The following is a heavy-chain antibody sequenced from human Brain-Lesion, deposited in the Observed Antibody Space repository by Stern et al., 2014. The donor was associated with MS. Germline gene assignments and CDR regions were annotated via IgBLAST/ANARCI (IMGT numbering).Heavy chain of an antibody. J-gene: IGHJ4*02. CDR1: GYTLPELS. CDR2: FDPEGGET. D-gene: IGHD1-26*01. V-gene: IGHV1-24*01. CDR3: ATLSPGAGGNYYRHFDY. Sequence: VQLLESGAEVKKPGASVKVSCKASGYTLPELSMHWVRQAPRKGLEWVGGFDPEGGETIYAQKFQGRVTMTEDTSTDTAYMELSSLRSEDTAVYYCATLSPGAGGNYYRHFDYWGQGTLVTVSS.